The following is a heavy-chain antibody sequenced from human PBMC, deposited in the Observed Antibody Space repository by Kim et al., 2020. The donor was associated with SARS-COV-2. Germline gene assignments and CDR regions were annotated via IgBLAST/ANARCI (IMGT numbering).Heavy chain of an antibody. Sequence: GESLKISCKGSGYSFTSYWIGWVRQMPGKGLEWMGIIYPGDSDTRYRPSFQGQVTISADKSISTAYLQWSSLKASDTAMYYCARHGAGYCSSTSCSGGYGMDVWGQGTTVTVSS. J-gene: IGHJ6*02. CDR2: IYPGDSDT. V-gene: IGHV5-51*01. CDR3: ARHGAGYCSSTSCSGGYGMDV. CDR1: GYSFTSYW. D-gene: IGHD2-2*01.